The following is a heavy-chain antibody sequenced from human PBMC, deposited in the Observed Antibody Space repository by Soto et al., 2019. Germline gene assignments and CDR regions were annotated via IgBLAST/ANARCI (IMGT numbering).Heavy chain of an antibody. J-gene: IGHJ4*02. D-gene: IGHD6-19*01. CDR3: ARSGSGSGWL. Sequence: QVQLQESGPGLVKPSETLSLTCTVSGGSVSSGRFYWSWIRQPPGKGLEWIGYIYYSGSTKYNPSRRSRVTISVDTSKNQSALKLTSVTAADTAVYYCARSGSGSGWLGGQGTLVTVSS. CDR1: GGSVSSGRFY. V-gene: IGHV4-61*01. CDR2: IYYSGST.